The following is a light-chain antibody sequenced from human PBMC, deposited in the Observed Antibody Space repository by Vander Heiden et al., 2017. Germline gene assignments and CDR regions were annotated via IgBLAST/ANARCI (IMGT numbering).Light chain of an antibody. CDR3: QQLNSVPPWT. CDR2: AAS. J-gene: IGKJ1*01. V-gene: IGKV1-9*01. CDR1: QGISRF. Sequence: IQLTQSPSSLSASVGDRVTVTCRASQGISRFLAWYQQKPGKAPKLLIYAASTLQSGVPSRFSGSGSGTDFTLTISSRQSEDFATYYCQQLNSVPPWTFGQGTKVEIK.